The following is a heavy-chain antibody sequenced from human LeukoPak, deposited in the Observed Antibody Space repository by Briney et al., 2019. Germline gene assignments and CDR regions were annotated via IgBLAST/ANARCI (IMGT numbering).Heavy chain of an antibody. Sequence: SETLSLTCTVSGGSVSGGSYYWSWIRQPPGKGLECIGYIHYSGSTNTNPSLKSRATISINTSQNQFSLKLSSVTAADTAVYYCARDRGGYSGYEYGFDYWGQGTLVTVSS. CDR2: IHYSGST. D-gene: IGHD5-12*01. V-gene: IGHV4-61*01. J-gene: IGHJ4*02. CDR3: ARDRGGYSGYEYGFDY. CDR1: GGSVSGGSYY.